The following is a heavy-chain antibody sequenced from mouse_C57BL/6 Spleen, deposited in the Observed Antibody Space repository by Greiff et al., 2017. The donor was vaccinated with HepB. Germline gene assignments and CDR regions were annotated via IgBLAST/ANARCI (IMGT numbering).Heavy chain of an antibody. J-gene: IGHJ4*01. Sequence: EVKLMESGGGLVKPGGSLKLSCAASGFTFSDYGMHWVRQAPEKGLEWVAYISSGSSTIYYADTVKGRFTISRDNAKNTLFLQMTSLRSEDTAMYYCARDGITTVVATRDYYAMDYWGQGTSVTVSS. CDR1: GFTFSDYG. D-gene: IGHD1-1*01. CDR3: ARDGITTVVATRDYYAMDY. CDR2: ISSGSSTI. V-gene: IGHV5-17*01.